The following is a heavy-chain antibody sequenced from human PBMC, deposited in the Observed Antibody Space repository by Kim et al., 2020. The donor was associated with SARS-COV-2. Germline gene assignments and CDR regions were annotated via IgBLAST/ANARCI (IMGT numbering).Heavy chain of an antibody. V-gene: IGHV4-4*06. CDR3: ARESFVDTAIFYYYGMDV. D-gene: IGHD5-18*01. Sequence: KSRVTMSVDTSKNQFSLKLSSVTAADTAVYYCARESFVDTAIFYYYGMDVWGQGTTVTVSS. J-gene: IGHJ6*02.